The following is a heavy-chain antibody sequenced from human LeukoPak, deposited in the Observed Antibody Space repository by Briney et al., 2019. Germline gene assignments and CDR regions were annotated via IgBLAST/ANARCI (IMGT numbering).Heavy chain of an antibody. V-gene: IGHV4-59*12. Sequence: SETLSLTCTVSGGSISSYYWSWIRQPPGKGLEWIGYIYYSGSTNYNPSLKSRVTISVDTSKNQFSLKLSSVTAADTAVYYCAKVGWELLSLDYWGQGTLVTVSS. CDR1: GGSISSYY. CDR2: IYYSGST. CDR3: AKVGWELLSLDY. J-gene: IGHJ4*02. D-gene: IGHD1-26*01.